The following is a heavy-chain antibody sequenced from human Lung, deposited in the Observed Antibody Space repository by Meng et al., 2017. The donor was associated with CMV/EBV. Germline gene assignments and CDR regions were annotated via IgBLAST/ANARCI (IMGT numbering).Heavy chain of an antibody. CDR2: IDWNCGST. V-gene: IGHV3-20*04. CDR3: ARGHRAAANYYYYGMDV. J-gene: IGHJ6*02. D-gene: IGHD6-13*01. Sequence: LICAASGFTFDDYGMSWARQASGKGLEWVSGIDWNCGSTGFADSVKGRFTISRDNAKNSLYLQMNSLRAEDTALYYCARGHRAAANYYYYGMDVWGQGXTVTVSS. CDR1: GFTFDDYG.